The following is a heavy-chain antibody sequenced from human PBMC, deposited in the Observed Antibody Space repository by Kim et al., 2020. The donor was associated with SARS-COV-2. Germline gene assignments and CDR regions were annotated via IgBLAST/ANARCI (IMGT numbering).Heavy chain of an antibody. V-gene: IGHV4-30-4*01. CDR2: IYYSGST. CDR1: GGSISSGDYY. D-gene: IGHD2-2*01. Sequence: SETLSLTCTVSGGSISSGDYYWSWIRQPPGKGLEWIGYIYYSGSTYYNPSLKSRVTISVDTSKNQFSLKLSSVTAADTAVYYCARAGFVVVPNWFDPWGQGTLVTVSS. CDR3: ARAGFVVVPNWFDP. J-gene: IGHJ5*02.